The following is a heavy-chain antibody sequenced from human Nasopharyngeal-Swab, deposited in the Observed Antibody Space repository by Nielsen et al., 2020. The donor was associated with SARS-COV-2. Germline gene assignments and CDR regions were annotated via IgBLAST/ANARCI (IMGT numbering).Heavy chain of an antibody. CDR3: PRGRDMIASRPFWFDP. V-gene: IGHV3-7*01. D-gene: IGHD6-6*01. CDR2: VKQDGSEK. Sequence: GESLKISCAASGFSFSNYWMSWVRQTPGEGPEWVASVKQDGSEKHYVDSVKGRFTISRDNANNSLYLQMDGLRAEDTGVYYCPRGRDMIASRPFWFDPWGQGTLVTVSS. J-gene: IGHJ5*02. CDR1: GFSFSNYW.